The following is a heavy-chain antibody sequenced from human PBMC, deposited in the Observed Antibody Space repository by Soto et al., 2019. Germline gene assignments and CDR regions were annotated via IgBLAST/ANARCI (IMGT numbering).Heavy chain of an antibody. D-gene: IGHD3-10*01. CDR1: GYSFTSYW. CDR2: IYPGDSDT. J-gene: IGHJ4*02. CDR3: ARLYYGSGSYYNGGFDY. Sequence: LKISCKGSGYSFTSYWIGWVRQMPGKGLEWMGIIYPGDSDTRYSPSFQGQVTISADKSISTAYLQWSSLKASDTAMYYCARLYYGSGSYYNGGFDYWGQGTLVTVSS. V-gene: IGHV5-51*01.